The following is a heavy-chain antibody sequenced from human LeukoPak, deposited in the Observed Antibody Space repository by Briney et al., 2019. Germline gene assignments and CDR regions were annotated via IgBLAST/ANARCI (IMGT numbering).Heavy chain of an antibody. J-gene: IGHJ4*02. CDR1: DGSITNYD. CDR3: ATGYGDFRVEGRYFYS. D-gene: IGHD4-17*01. V-gene: IGHV4-59*01. CDR2: VHYSGTT. Sequence: PSETLSLTCSVSDGSITNYDWSWVRQPPGKGLEFIGHVHYSGTTNYNPSLRSRVTISIDTSKKHFFLKLKSVTAADTAVYYCATGYGDFRVEGRYFYSWGQGTLVTVSS.